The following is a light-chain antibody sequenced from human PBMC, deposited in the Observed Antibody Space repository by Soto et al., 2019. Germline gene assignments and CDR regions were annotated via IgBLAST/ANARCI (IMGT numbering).Light chain of an antibody. Sequence: EIVLTQSPGTLSLSPGERATLSCRASQSVGSKYLAWYQQKPGQTPRLLIYAASTRATGIPARFSGSGSGTDFNLTITSLQSEDFAVYYCQQYYHWPRTFGQGTKVDI. CDR1: QSVGSKY. J-gene: IGKJ1*01. CDR2: AAS. V-gene: IGKV3-15*01. CDR3: QQYYHWPRT.